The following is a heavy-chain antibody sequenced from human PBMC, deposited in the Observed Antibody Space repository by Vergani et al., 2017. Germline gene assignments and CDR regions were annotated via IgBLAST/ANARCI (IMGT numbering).Heavy chain of an antibody. CDR3: ARDYVQWSASGTGAGYYYYGMDV. CDR2: ISSSGSTI. V-gene: IGHV3-48*03. CDR1: GFTFSSYE. J-gene: IGHJ6*02. D-gene: IGHD6-13*01. Sequence: EVQLVESGGGLVQPGGSLRLSCAASGFTFSSYEMNWVRQAPGKGLEWVSYISSSGSTIYYEDSVKGRFTISRDNAKNSLYLQMNSLRAEDTAVYYCARDYVQWSASGTGAGYYYYGMDVWGQGTTVTVSS.